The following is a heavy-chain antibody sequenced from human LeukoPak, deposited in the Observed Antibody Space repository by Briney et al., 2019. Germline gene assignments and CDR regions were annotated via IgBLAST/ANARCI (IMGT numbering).Heavy chain of an antibody. CDR3: ARANDYGDYIWFDP. CDR2: IYYSGST. CDR1: GGSISSYY. J-gene: IGHJ5*02. D-gene: IGHD4-17*01. V-gene: IGHV4-59*01. Sequence: SVTLSLTCTVSGGSISSYYWSWIRQPPGKGLEWIGYIYYSGSTNYNPSLKSRVTISVDTSKNQFSLKLSSVTAADTAVYYCARANDYGDYIWFDPWGQGTLVTVSS.